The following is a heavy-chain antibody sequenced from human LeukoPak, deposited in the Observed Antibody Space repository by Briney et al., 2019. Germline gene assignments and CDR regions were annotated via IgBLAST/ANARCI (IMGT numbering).Heavy chain of an antibody. J-gene: IGHJ6*03. V-gene: IGHV1-2*02. D-gene: IGHD2-2*01. CDR3: ARTRAPAAYYYYYLDV. Sequence: WASVKLSCTASGYTFTGYYMHWVRQAPGQGLEWMGWINPNSGGTNYAQKFQGRVTMSRDTSISTAYMELSRLRSDDTAVYYCARTRAPAAYYYYYLDVWGKGTTVTVSS. CDR2: INPNSGGT. CDR1: GYTFTGYY.